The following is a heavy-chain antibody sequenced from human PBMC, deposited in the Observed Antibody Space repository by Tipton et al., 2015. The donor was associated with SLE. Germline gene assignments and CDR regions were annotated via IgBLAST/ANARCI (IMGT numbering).Heavy chain of an antibody. CDR2: IYYSGST. D-gene: IGHD4-23*01. J-gene: IGHJ4*02. V-gene: IGHV4-59*01. Sequence: TLSLTCTVSGGSIRSYYWSWIRQPPGKGLEWIGDIYYSGSTNYNPSLKSRVTISVDTSKNQFSLKLSSVTAADTAVYYCARDPGSGNSDLGYWGQGTLVTVSS. CDR3: ARDPGSGNSDLGY. CDR1: GGSIRSYY.